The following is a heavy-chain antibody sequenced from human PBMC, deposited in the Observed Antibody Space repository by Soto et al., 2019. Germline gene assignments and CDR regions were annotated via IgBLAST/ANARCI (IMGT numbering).Heavy chain of an antibody. V-gene: IGHV1-46*01. D-gene: IGHD6-13*01. CDR1: GYTFTSYY. Sequence: ASLKVSCKASGYTFTSYYMHWVRQAPGQGLEWMGIINPSGGSTSYAQKFQGRVTMTRDTSTSTVDMELSSLRSEDTAVYYCARAPGIAAAGTWSYHYYGMDVRGEGTTVTVYS. J-gene: IGHJ6*04. CDR2: INPSGGST. CDR3: ARAPGIAAAGTWSYHYYGMDV.